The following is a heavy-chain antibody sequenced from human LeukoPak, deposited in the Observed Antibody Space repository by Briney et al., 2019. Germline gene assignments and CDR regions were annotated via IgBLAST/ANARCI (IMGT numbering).Heavy chain of an antibody. CDR2: ISGSGGST. Sequence: PGGSLRLFCAASGFTFSSYAMSWVRQAPGKGLEYVTAISGSGGSTYYAISIKGRFTISRDKSKSTLYLQMKRLRAEDTAVYYCAKAQEDIVVVVAAYGYDYWGQGTLVTVSS. CDR3: AKAQEDIVVVVAAYGYDY. D-gene: IGHD2-15*01. CDR1: GFTFSSYA. J-gene: IGHJ4*02. V-gene: IGHV3-23*01.